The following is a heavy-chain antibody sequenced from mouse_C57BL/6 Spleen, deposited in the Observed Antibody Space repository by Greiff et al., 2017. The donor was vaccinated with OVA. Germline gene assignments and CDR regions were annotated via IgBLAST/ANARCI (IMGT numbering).Heavy chain of an antibody. CDR1: GYTFTSYW. V-gene: IGHV1-52*01. CDR2: IDPSDSET. D-gene: IGHD3-2*02. Sequence: VQLQQPGAELVRPGSSVKLSCKASGYTFTSYWMHWVKQRPIQGLEWIGNIDPSDSETHYTQKFKDKATLTVDKSSSTAYMQLSSLTSEDSAVYYGASLQLSGYYFDYWGQGTTLTVSS. J-gene: IGHJ2*01. CDR3: ASLQLSGYYFDY.